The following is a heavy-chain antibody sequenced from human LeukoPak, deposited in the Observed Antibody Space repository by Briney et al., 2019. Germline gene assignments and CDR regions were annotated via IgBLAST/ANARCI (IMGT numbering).Heavy chain of an antibody. CDR2: ISSSGTTI. J-gene: IGHJ4*02. D-gene: IGHD7-27*01. V-gene: IGHV3-11*01. Sequence: PGGSLRLSCAASVFSFSDYYMIWIRQAPGKGLEWVSCISSSGTTIDYADSVKGRFTISRDNAQNSLYLHLHSLRAEDTAVYYCARELGIAFFDYWGQGALVTVSS. CDR3: ARELGIAFFDY. CDR1: VFSFSDYY.